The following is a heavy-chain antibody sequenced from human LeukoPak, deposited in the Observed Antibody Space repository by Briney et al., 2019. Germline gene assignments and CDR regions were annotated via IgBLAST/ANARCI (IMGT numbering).Heavy chain of an antibody. V-gene: IGHV4-39*07. J-gene: IGHJ6*03. CDR1: GGSISSSSYY. Sequence: SETLSLTCTVSGGSISSSSYYWGWIRQPPGKGLEWIGSIYYSGSTCYNPSLKSRVTISVDTSKNQFSLKLSSVTAADTAVYYCARVDHYYYYMDVWGKGTTVAVSS. CDR2: IYYSGST. CDR3: ARVDHYYYYMDV.